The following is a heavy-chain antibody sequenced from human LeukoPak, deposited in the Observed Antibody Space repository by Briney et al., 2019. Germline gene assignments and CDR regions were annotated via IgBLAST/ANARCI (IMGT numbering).Heavy chain of an antibody. CDR1: GGSISSLTYY. Sequence: SETLSLTCTVSGGSISSLTYYWGWIRQPPGKGLEWIASIYYSGTTYYSPSLKSRVTISVNRSNNQFSLRLSSVTAADTAVYFCAGYSSGWSSGGGYWGQGALVTVSS. J-gene: IGHJ4*02. V-gene: IGHV4-39*01. CDR3: AGYSSGWSSGGGY. CDR2: IYYSGTT. D-gene: IGHD6-19*01.